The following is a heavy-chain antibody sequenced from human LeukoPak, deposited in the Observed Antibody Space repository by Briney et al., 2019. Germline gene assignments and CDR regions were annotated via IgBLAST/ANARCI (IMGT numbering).Heavy chain of an antibody. J-gene: IGHJ6*03. Sequence: PGGALRLSCAASGFTFSSYSMNWVRQAPGKGLEWVSSISSSSSYIYYADSVKGRFTIYRDNAKNSLYLQMNSLRAEDTAVYYCARDPPMVRGVNDPYYYYYYYMDVWGKGTTVTVSS. CDR2: ISSSSSYI. V-gene: IGHV3-21*01. D-gene: IGHD3-10*01. CDR3: ARDPPMVRGVNDPYYYYYYYMDV. CDR1: GFTFSSYS.